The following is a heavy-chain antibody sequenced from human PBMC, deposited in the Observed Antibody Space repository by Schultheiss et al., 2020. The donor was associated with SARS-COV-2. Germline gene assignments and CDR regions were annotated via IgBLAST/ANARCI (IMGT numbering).Heavy chain of an antibody. CDR2: IRSKANSYAT. J-gene: IGHJ4*02. CDR1: GFTFSNAW. CDR3: ARDRSYGDYLDY. Sequence: GGSLRLSCAASGFTFSNAWMSWVRQAPGKGLEWVGRIRSKANSYATAYAASVKGRFTISRDNSKNTLYLQMNSLRAEDTAVYYCARDRSYGDYLDYWGQGTLVTVSS. D-gene: IGHD3-10*01. V-gene: IGHV3-73*01.